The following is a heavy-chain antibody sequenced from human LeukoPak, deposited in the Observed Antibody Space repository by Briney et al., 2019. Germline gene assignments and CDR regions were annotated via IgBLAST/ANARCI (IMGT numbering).Heavy chain of an antibody. Sequence: GGSLRLSCAASGFTIEDYVMHWVRQAPGKGLEWVSGISWNSRSIGYVDSVKGRFTISRDNAKNSLYLQMNSLTVEDMAFYYCAKETYGIDIWGQGTMVTVSS. CDR1: GFTIEDYV. V-gene: IGHV3-9*03. CDR2: ISWNSRSI. J-gene: IGHJ3*02. CDR3: AKETYGIDI. D-gene: IGHD3-10*01.